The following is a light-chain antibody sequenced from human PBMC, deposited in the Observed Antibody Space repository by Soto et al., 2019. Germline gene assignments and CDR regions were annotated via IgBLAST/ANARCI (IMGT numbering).Light chain of an antibody. CDR1: SSDVGGYNY. Sequence: QSALTQPASVSGSPGQSITISCTGTSSDVGGYNYVSWYQQHPGIAPKLMISEVSNRPSGVSNSFSGSKSGNTASLTISGLQAEDEADYYCSSYTSSSTLVFGGGTKLTVL. CDR3: SSYTSSSTLV. V-gene: IGLV2-14*01. CDR2: EVS. J-gene: IGLJ2*01.